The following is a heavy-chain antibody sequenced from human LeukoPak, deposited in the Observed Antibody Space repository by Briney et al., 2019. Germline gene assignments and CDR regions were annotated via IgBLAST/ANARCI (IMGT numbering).Heavy chain of an antibody. CDR1: GFTFSSYH. D-gene: IGHD3-3*01. V-gene: IGHV3-74*01. CDR3: ARENTIFGVVPYYYYYMDV. CDR2: INIDGSST. J-gene: IGHJ6*03. Sequence: GGSLRLSCAASGFTFSSYHMNWVRQAPGKGLVWVSRINIDGSSTSYADSVKGRFTISRDNAKNTLYLQMNSLRAEDTAVYYCARENTIFGVVPYYYYYMDVWGKGTTVTVSS.